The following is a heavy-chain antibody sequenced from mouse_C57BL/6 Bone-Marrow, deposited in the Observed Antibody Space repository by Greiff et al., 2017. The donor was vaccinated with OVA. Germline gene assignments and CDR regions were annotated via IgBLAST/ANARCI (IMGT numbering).Heavy chain of an antibody. V-gene: IGHV4-1*01. Sequence: EVKLQQSGGGLVQPGGSLKLSCAASGIDFSRYWMSWVRRAPGKGLEWIGEINPDSSTINYAPSLKDKFIISRDNAKNTLYLQMSKVRSEDTALYYCARPLYYRAMDYWGQGTSVTVSS. J-gene: IGHJ4*01. CDR2: INPDSSTI. CDR3: ARPLYYRAMDY. D-gene: IGHD2-14*01. CDR1: GIDFSRYW.